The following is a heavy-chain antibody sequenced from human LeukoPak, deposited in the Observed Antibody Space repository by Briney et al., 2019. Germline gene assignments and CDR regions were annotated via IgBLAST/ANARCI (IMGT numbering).Heavy chain of an antibody. CDR1: GASIGRGGYS. V-gene: IGHV4-30-2*01. CDR3: ASGTPELWFGDYYFDY. D-gene: IGHD3-10*01. CDR2: IYHSAST. Sequence: SETLSLTCAVSGASIGRGGYSWGWLRQPRGKGREWIGYIYHSASTYYTPSLQRRVTIAVDSSKTQFSLKLISVTAADTAVYYCASGTPELWFGDYYFDYWGQGTLVTVSS. J-gene: IGHJ4*02.